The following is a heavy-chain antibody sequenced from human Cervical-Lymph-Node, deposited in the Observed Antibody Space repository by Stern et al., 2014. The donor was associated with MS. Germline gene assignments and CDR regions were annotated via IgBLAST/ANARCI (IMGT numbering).Heavy chain of an antibody. CDR1: GFLFTTYA. J-gene: IGHJ4*02. CDR3: AKDERDQLQFTMRNAMDF. V-gene: IGHV3-30*18. Sequence: VQLEESGGGVVQPGRSLRLSCEGSGFLFTTYAMHWVRQAPGKGLEWVAGISYAGSYADYAASVKGRFTISRDKSRRTQYLQMNSLRVEDTAMYYCAKDERDQLQFTMRNAMDFWGPGTLVIVSS. D-gene: IGHD2-2*01. CDR2: ISYAGSYA.